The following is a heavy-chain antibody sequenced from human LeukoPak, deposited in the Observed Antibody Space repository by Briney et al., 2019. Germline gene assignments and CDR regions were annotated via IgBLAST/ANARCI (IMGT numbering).Heavy chain of an antibody. D-gene: IGHD2-21*01. CDR1: GGSISSYY. J-gene: IGHJ3*02. Sequence: SETLSLTCTVSGGSISSYYWSWIRQPPGKGLEWIGYIYYSGSTNYNPSLKSRATISVDTSKNQFSLKLSSVTAADTAVYYCAREVWSAFDIWGQGTMVTVSS. CDR2: IYYSGST. V-gene: IGHV4-59*12. CDR3: AREVWSAFDI.